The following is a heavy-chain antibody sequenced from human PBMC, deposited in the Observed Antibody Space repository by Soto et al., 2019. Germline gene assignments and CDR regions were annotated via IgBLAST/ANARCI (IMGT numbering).Heavy chain of an antibody. CDR3: ARCDDYNCLATIDY. D-gene: IGHD4-4*01. CDR2: ISGSGSAI. V-gene: IGHV3-11*01. CDR1: GFTVSDHY. Sequence: QVQLVESGGGLVNPGGSLRLSCAASGFTVSDHYMSWIRQAPGKGLEWISYISGSGSAIYYADSVMGRFTISRDDAKNSLYLQLNSLRAEDTAVYYCARCDDYNCLATIDYWGQGTLVTVSS. J-gene: IGHJ4*02.